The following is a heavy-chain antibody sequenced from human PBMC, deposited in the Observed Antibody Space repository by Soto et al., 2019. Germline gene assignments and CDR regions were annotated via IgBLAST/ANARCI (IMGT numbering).Heavy chain of an antibody. Sequence: GGSLRLSCAASGFTFSSYAMSWVRQAPGKGLEWVSAISGSGGSTYYEDSVKGRFTISRDNSKNTLYLQMNSLRAEDTAVYYCARVEVTTGATWKVFDYWGQGTLVTVSS. CDR3: ARVEVTTGATWKVFDY. CDR2: ISGSGGST. CDR1: GFTFSSYA. D-gene: IGHD1-1*01. J-gene: IGHJ4*02. V-gene: IGHV3-23*01.